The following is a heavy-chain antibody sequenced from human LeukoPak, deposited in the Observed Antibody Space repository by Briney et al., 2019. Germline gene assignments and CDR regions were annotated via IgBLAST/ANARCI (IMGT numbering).Heavy chain of an antibody. D-gene: IGHD1-26*01. V-gene: IGHV1-46*01. Sequence: ASVKVSCKASGYTFTSYYMHWVRQAPGQGLEWMGIINPSGGSTSYAQKFQGRVTMTRDMSTSTVYMELSSLRSEDTAVYYCARVKRELHKNDALDIWGQGTMVTVSS. CDR2: INPSGGST. J-gene: IGHJ3*02. CDR3: ARVKRELHKNDALDI. CDR1: GYTFTSYY.